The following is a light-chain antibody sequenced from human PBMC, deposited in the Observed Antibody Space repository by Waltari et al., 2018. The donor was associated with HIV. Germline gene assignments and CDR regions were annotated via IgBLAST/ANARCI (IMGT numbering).Light chain of an antibody. CDR3: QSYDSRLRAVV. CDR1: SSNTGAGSD. Sequence: QSVLTQPPSVSGAPGQRVTIPCTGRSSNTGAGSDVHWYQQLPGTAPKLLIYGNNNRPSGVPDRFSGSKSGTSVSLAITGLQAEDEADYFCQSYDSRLRAVVFGGGTKLTVL. CDR2: GNN. J-gene: IGLJ2*01. V-gene: IGLV1-40*01.